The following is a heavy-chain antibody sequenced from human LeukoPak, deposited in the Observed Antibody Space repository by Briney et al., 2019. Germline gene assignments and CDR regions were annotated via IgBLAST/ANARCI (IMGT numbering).Heavy chain of an antibody. CDR2: MNPNSGNT. CDR3: ARLGYCSSTSCYNDAFDI. V-gene: IGHV1-8*01. J-gene: IGHJ3*02. Sequence: ASVKVSCKASGYTFTSYDINWVRQATGQGVEWMGWMNPNSGNTGYAQKFQGRVTMTRNTSISTAYMELSSLRSEDTAVYYCARLGYCSSTSCYNDAFDIWGQGTMVTVSS. CDR1: GYTFTSYD. D-gene: IGHD2-2*02.